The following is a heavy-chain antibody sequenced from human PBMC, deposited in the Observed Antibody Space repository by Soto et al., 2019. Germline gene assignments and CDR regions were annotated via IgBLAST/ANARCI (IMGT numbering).Heavy chain of an antibody. CDR2: IYYSGST. CDR1: GGSISSGDYY. D-gene: IGHD3-10*01. J-gene: IGHJ5*02. Sequence: SETLSLTCTVSGGSISSGDYYWSWIRQPPGKGLEWIGYIYYSGSTYYNPSLKSRVTISVDTSKNQFSLKLSSVTAADTAVYYCARERGRDYYGSGSPQGFDPWGQGTLVTVS. CDR3: ARERGRDYYGSGSPQGFDP. V-gene: IGHV4-30-4*01.